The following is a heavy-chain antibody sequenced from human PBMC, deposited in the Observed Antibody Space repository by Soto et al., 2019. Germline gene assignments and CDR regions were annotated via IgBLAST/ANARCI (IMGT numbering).Heavy chain of an antibody. Sequence: QVQLVQSGAEVKKPGASMKVSCKASGYTFTSYDINWVRQATGQGLEWMGWMNPNSGNTGYAQKFQGRVTMTRNTSISTAYMELSSLRSEDTAVYYCAMCYYGSGSYLWYYGMDVWGQGTTVTVSS. CDR2: MNPNSGNT. CDR3: AMCYYGSGSYLWYYGMDV. CDR1: GYTFTSYD. J-gene: IGHJ6*02. V-gene: IGHV1-8*01. D-gene: IGHD3-10*01.